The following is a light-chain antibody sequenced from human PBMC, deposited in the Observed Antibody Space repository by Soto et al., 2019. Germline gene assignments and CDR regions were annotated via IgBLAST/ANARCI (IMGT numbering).Light chain of an antibody. CDR2: DAS. CDR3: QHYDTSSYT. J-gene: IGKJ2*01. CDR1: QSVSGTY. Sequence: EVVLTQSPGILSLSPGERATLSCRPSQSVSGTYLTWYQQRPGQAPRRLIFDASSRASDTPDRCSGSGSGTDFTLTISRLEPEEFAVYYCQHYDTSSYTFGQGTKVEIK. V-gene: IGKV3-20*01.